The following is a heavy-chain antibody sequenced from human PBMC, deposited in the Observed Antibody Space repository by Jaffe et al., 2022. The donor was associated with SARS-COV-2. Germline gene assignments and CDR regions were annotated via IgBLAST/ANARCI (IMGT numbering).Heavy chain of an antibody. Sequence: QVQLQQWGAGLLKPSETLSLTCAVYGGSFSGYYWSWIRQPPGKGLEWIGEINHSGSTNYNPSLKSRVTISVDTSKNQFSLKLSSVTAADTAVYYCARVPTLYSSGPRDAYPFDYWGQGTLVTVSS. D-gene: IGHD6-19*01. V-gene: IGHV4-34*01. CDR2: INHSGST. J-gene: IGHJ4*02. CDR1: GGSFSGYY. CDR3: ARVPTLYSSGPRDAYPFDY.